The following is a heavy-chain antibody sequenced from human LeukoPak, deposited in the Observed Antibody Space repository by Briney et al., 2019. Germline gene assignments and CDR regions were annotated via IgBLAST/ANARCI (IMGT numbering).Heavy chain of an antibody. V-gene: IGHV3-21*04. Sequence: TGGSLRLSCAASGFTFSSYSMNWVRQAPGKGLEWVSSISSSSSYIYYADSVKGRFTISRDNAKNSLYLQMNSLRAEDTAVYYCATSSGATMIVDDAFDIWGQGTMVTVSS. CDR1: GFTFSSYS. J-gene: IGHJ3*02. D-gene: IGHD3-22*01. CDR2: ISSSSSYI. CDR3: ATSSGATMIVDDAFDI.